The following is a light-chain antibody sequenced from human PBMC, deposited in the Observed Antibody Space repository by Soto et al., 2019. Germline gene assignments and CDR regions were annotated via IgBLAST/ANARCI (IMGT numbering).Light chain of an antibody. V-gene: IGKV1-39*01. CDR1: QSISNH. Sequence: DIQMTQSPSSLPASVGDRVTITCRARQSISNHLNWYQQKPGKAPKLLIFAASSLQSGVPSRFSGSRSGPDFTLTISSLQPEDFATYYCQQSYSSPPTFGQGTKVDIK. CDR2: AAS. CDR3: QQSYSSPPT. J-gene: IGKJ1*01.